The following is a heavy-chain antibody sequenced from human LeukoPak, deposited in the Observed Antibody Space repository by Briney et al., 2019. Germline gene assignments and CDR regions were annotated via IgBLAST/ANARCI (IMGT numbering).Heavy chain of an antibody. D-gene: IGHD2-15*01. J-gene: IGHJ4*02. CDR1: GFSFSSYA. CDR3: AKAPVTSCRGAFCYPFDY. Sequence: GGSLRLSCATSGFSFSSYAMSWVRQAPGKGLEWVSAMSSSDDGRYHAASVRGRFTISRDTSRSTLYLQMNSLRAEDAAVYYCAKAPVTSCRGAFCYPFDYWGQGTLVTVSS. V-gene: IGHV3-23*01. CDR2: MSSSDDGR.